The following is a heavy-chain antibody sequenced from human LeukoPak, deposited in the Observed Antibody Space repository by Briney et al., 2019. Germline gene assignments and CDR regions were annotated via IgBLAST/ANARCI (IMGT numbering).Heavy chain of an antibody. CDR2: IIPIFGTA. V-gene: IGHV1-69*06. D-gene: IGHD3-9*01. J-gene: IGHJ4*02. CDR3: ARDDSQWQYFDCRLDY. CDR1: GGTFSSYA. Sequence: ASVKVSCKASGGTFSSYAISWVRQAPGQGLEWMGGIIPIFGTANYAQKFQGRVTITADKSTSTAYMELSSLRSEDTAVYYCARDDSQWQYFDCRLDYWGQGTLVTVSS.